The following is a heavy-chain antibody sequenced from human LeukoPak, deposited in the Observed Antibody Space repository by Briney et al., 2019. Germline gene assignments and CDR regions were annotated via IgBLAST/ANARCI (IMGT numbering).Heavy chain of an antibody. CDR3: VSQVGAPL. J-gene: IGHJ4*02. Sequence: SETLSLTCTVSGVSISSSSYYWGWLRQPPGKGLEWIGSIYYSGSTYYNPSLKSRVTISVDTSKNQFSLKLSSVTAADTAVYYCVSQVGAPLWGQGTLVTVSS. CDR2: IYYSGST. V-gene: IGHV4-39*01. D-gene: IGHD1-26*01. CDR1: GVSISSSSYY.